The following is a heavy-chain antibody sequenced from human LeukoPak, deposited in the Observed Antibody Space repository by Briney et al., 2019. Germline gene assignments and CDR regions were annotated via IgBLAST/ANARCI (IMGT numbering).Heavy chain of an antibody. CDR2: TSWNSGSI. J-gene: IGHJ3*02. CDR1: GFTFDDYA. V-gene: IGHV3-9*01. Sequence: GRSLRLSCAASGFTFDDYAMHWVRHAPGKGLEWVSGTSWNSGSIGYADSVKGRFTISRDNAKNSLYLQMNRLRAEDTALYYCGAGPDLRVAFDIWGQGTMVTVSS. D-gene: IGHD3-16*01. CDR3: GAGPDLRVAFDI.